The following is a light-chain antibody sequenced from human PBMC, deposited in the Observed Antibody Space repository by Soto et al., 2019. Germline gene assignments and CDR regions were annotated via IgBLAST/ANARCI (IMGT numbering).Light chain of an antibody. CDR1: QSIRTW. CDR2: KAS. CDR3: QQYNTHPYT. V-gene: IGKV1-5*03. J-gene: IGKJ2*01. Sequence: DFQMTQSPSTLSASVGDRVTITCRASQSIRTWLAWYQQKPGRTPKLLIYKASTLESGVPSRFSGSGSGTEFTLTISSMQPDDFATYYCQQYNTHPYTFGQGTKLQIK.